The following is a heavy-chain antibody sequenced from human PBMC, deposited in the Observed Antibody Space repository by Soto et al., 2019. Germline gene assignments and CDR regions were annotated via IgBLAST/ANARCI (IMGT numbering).Heavy chain of an antibody. Sequence: EVQLVESGGGLIQPGGSLRLSCAASGFTVSNNYMSWVRQAPGKGLEWFSVIYSGGTTYYSDYVKGRFTISRDNSKNKLYLQMNSLGAEDTAVYYCARDGGSSGVDYWGQGTLVTVSS. CDR3: ARDGGSSGVDY. CDR1: GFTVSNNY. J-gene: IGHJ4*02. D-gene: IGHD6-19*01. V-gene: IGHV3-53*01. CDR2: IYSGGTT.